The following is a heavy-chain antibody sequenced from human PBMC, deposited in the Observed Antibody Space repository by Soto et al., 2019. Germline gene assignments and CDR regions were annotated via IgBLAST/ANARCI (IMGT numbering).Heavy chain of an antibody. CDR3: ARHPFSAPRQTAYYYYYYMDV. J-gene: IGHJ6*03. V-gene: IGHV4-39*01. Sequence: SETLSLTCTVSGGSISSSSYYWGWIRQPPGKGLEWIGSIYYSGSTYYNPSLKSRVTISVDTSKNQFSLKLSSVTAADTAVYYCARHPFSAPRQTAYYYYYYMDVWGKGTTVTVSS. CDR2: IYYSGST. D-gene: IGHD5-18*01. CDR1: GGSISSSSYY.